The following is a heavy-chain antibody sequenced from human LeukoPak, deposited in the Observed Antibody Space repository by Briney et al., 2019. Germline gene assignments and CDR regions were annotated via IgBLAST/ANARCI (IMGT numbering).Heavy chain of an antibody. Sequence: GGSLRLSCAASGFTFSSYWMHWVRQAPGKGLVWVSRINPDGSSTTYADSVKGRFTISRDNAKNTLYLQMNSLRAEDTAVYYCARDMCTTSSARGAYWGQGTLVTVST. J-gene: IGHJ4*02. CDR1: GFTFSSYW. CDR3: ARDMCTTSSARGAY. CDR2: INPDGSST. D-gene: IGHD6-6*01. V-gene: IGHV3-74*01.